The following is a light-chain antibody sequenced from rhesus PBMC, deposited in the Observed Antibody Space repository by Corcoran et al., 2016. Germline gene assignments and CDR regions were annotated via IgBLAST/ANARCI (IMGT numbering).Light chain of an antibody. V-gene: IGKV1-32*01. Sequence: DIQMTQSPSSLSASVGDRVTIPCRASQGINSFLTWYQQKPGKAPKLLIYYASRLESGVPSSFSGSGSGTEFTLIISSLQPEDFATYYCQQYTNIPWTSGQGTKVELK. J-gene: IGKJ1*01. CDR1: QGINSF. CDR2: YAS. CDR3: QQYTNIPWT.